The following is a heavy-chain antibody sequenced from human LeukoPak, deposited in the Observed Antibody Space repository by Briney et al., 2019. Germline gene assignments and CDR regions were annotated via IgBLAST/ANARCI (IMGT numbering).Heavy chain of an antibody. CDR1: GYTFTSYY. Sequence: ASVKVSCKASGYTFTSYYMHWVRQATGQGLEWMGWMNPNSGNTGYAQKFQGRVTMTRNTSISTAYMELSSLRSEDTAVYYCARALAMVRGVIINYWGQGTLVTVSS. CDR3: ARALAMVRGVIINY. J-gene: IGHJ4*02. D-gene: IGHD3-10*01. CDR2: MNPNSGNT. V-gene: IGHV1-8*02.